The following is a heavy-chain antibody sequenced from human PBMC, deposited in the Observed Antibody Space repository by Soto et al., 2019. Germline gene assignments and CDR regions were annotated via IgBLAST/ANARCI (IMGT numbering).Heavy chain of an antibody. Sequence: LSLTCAASGFTFSNAWMNWVRQAPGKGLEWVGRIKSKTDGGTTDYAAPVKGRFTISRDDSKNTLYLQMNSLKTEDTAVYYCTTSENTAMVLWRDAFDIWGQGTMVTVSS. CDR3: TTSENTAMVLWRDAFDI. D-gene: IGHD5-18*01. CDR1: GFTFSNAW. CDR2: IKSKTDGGTT. J-gene: IGHJ3*02. V-gene: IGHV3-15*07.